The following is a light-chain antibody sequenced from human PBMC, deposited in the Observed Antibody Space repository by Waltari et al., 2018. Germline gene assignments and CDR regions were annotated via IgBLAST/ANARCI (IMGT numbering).Light chain of an antibody. V-gene: IGKV1-33*01. J-gene: IGKJ2*01. CDR3: QLYENLPRT. Sequence: DIQMTQSPSSLSASVGDRVTITCQASQDVSNRLIWYQQKPGKPPKLLIYDASKLQTGVPSRFSGSGSGTDFSFTISSLQPEDSATYYCQLYENLPRTFGQGTKLEIK. CDR1: QDVSNR. CDR2: DAS.